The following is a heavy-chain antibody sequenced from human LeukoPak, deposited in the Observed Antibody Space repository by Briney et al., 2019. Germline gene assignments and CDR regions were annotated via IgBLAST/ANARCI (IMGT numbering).Heavy chain of an antibody. CDR3: AKDPSVAGSGDY. D-gene: IGHD6-19*01. CDR1: GFTFSSYG. CDR2: ISYDGSNK. J-gene: IGHJ4*02. V-gene: IGHV3-30*18. Sequence: GGSLRLSCAASGFTFSSYGMHWVRQAPGEGLEWVAVISYDGSNKYYADSVKGRFTISRDNSKNTLYLQMNSLRAEDTAVYYCAKDPSVAGSGDYWGQGTLVTVSS.